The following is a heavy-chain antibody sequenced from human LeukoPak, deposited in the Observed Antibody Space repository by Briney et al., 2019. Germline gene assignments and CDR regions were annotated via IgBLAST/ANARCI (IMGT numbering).Heavy chain of an antibody. Sequence: GGSLRLSCAASGFNFDHYWMTWVRQAPGKGLEWVANIKQDGSEKVYLDSMKGRFTISRDNSRDSLYLQMNSLRPEDTAVYCCARDPGSGWWGGFDLWGQGTLVTVSS. CDR1: GFNFDHYW. V-gene: IGHV3-7*04. J-gene: IGHJ5*02. D-gene: IGHD6-19*01. CDR3: ARDPGSGWWGGFDL. CDR2: IKQDGSEK.